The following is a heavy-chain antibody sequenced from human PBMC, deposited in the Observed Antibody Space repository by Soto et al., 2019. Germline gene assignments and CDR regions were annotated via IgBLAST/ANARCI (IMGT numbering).Heavy chain of an antibody. Sequence: PSETLSLTCTVSGGSISSYYWSWIRQPPGKGLEWIGYIYYSGSTNYNPSLKSRVTISVDTSKNQFSLKLSSVTAADTAVYYCVRGATGYYLGDAFYGMDVWGQGTTVTVSS. CDR1: GGSISSYY. J-gene: IGHJ6*02. CDR2: IYYSGST. CDR3: VRGATGYYLGDAFYGMDV. D-gene: IGHD3-9*01. V-gene: IGHV4-59*01.